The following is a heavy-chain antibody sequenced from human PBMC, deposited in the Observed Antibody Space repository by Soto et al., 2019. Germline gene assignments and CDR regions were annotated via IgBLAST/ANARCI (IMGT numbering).Heavy chain of an antibody. CDR1: GGTFSSYA. J-gene: IGHJ6*02. CDR3: ASSNIVLVPAARGGYYYYGTDV. D-gene: IGHD2-2*01. Sequence: QVQLVQSGAEVKKPGSSVKVSCKASGGTFSSYAISWVRQAPGQGLEWMGGVIPIFGTANYAQKFQGRVTSTADESTSTAYMELSSLRSEDTAVYYCASSNIVLVPAARGGYYYYGTDVWGQGTTVTVSS. V-gene: IGHV1-69*12. CDR2: VIPIFGTA.